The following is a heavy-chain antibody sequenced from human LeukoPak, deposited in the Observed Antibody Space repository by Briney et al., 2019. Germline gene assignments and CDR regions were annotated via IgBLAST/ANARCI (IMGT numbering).Heavy chain of an antibody. CDR2: IYYSGST. D-gene: IGHD3-9*01. V-gene: IGHV4-61*10. CDR1: GGSISSGNYY. J-gene: IGHJ4*02. Sequence: SETLSLTCTVSGGSISSGNYYYSWIRQPAGKGLEWIGYIYYSGSTNYNPSLKSRVTISVDTSKNQFSLKLSSVTAADTAVYYCAREGYDILTGRKITFDYWGQGTLVTVSS. CDR3: AREGYDILTGRKITFDY.